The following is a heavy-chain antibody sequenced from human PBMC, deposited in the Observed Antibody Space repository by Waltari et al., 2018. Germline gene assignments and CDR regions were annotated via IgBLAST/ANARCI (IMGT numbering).Heavy chain of an antibody. D-gene: IGHD3-9*01. V-gene: IGHV3-9*01. CDR3: VKDIGSYTSANFHVDNTGSLDD. CDR2: LSWNSGTK. CDR1: GFNFENHA. Sequence: ESGGGLVQPGRSLRLSCAASGFNFENHAMHWVRQAPGKGLEWVAGLSWNSGTKGYADSVKGRFTISRDNAQNSLFLQMNSLRAEDTALYYCVKDIGSYTSANFHVDNTGSLDDWGQGTLVTVSS. J-gene: IGHJ4*02.